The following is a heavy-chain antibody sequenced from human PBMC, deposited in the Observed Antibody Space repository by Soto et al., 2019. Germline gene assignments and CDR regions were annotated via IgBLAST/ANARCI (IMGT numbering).Heavy chain of an antibody. Sequence: QVQLQESGPGLVKPSETLSLTCTVSGGSISSYYWSWIRQPPWKGLEWIGYIYYSGSTNYNHSLKSRVTISVDTSKNQFSLKLISVTAADTAVDYCARRWGATFDYWGQGTLVTVSS. V-gene: IGHV4-59*08. D-gene: IGHD1-26*01. J-gene: IGHJ4*02. CDR1: GGSISSYY. CDR2: IYYSGST. CDR3: ARRWGATFDY.